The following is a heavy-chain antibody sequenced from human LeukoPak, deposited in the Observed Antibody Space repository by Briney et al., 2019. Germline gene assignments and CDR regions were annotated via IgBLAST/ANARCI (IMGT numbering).Heavy chain of an antibody. J-gene: IGHJ4*02. CDR1: GSVFPTSG. CDR2: IWYDGSNK. CDR3: ARDGGTSHFDY. V-gene: IGHV3-33*01. D-gene: IGHD4-23*01. Sequence: PGSLRRFSCAASGSVFPTSGLHWVPQAPGKGLGGVAVIWYDGSNKYSADSVKGRFTISRDNSKNTLYLQMNSLRAEDTAVYYCARDGGTSHFDYWGQGTLVSVSS.